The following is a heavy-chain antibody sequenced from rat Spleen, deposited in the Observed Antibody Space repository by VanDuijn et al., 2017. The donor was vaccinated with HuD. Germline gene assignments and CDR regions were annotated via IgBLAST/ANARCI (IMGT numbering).Heavy chain of an antibody. V-gene: IGHV2-15*01. CDR1: GFSLTSYD. Sequence: QVQLKESGPGLVQPSQTLSLTCPVSGFSLTSYDMHWVRQPPGKGLEWMGVIWGDGSTDYNSALKSRMSISRDTSKSQVFLKMHSLQTDDTAIYFCGRDEYRDNGGFAYWGQGTLVTVSS. J-gene: IGHJ3*01. D-gene: IGHD1-5*01. CDR2: IWGDGST. CDR3: GRDEYRDNGGFAY.